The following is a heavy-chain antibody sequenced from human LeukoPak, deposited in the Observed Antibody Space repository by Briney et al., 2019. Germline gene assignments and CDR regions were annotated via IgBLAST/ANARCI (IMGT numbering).Heavy chain of an antibody. CDR3: ASSAGTAPTNFDY. CDR1: GGSISSDY. D-gene: IGHD1-1*01. J-gene: IGHJ4*02. CDR2: IYYSGST. V-gene: IGHV4-59*01. Sequence: PSETLSLPWTVSGGSISSDYWSWIRQPPGKGLEWIGYIYYSGSTNYNPSLKSRVTISVDTSKNQFSLKLSSVTAADTAVYYCASSAGTAPTNFDYWGQGTLVTVSS.